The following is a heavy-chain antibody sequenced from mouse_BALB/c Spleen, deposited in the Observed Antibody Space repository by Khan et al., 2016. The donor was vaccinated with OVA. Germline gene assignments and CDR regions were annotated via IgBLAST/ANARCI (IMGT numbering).Heavy chain of an antibody. V-gene: IGHV14-3*02. J-gene: IGHJ2*01. CDR3: ARMAEK. CDR1: GLTFKDTY. CDR2: IDPQNGNP. Sequence: VRLQQSGAELVKSGATVKLSCTASGLTFKDTYMHWLKQWPEQGLEWIGRIDPQNGNPKSDPKFQGKATITADTSSNTAYLQISILTSKDTAGYDCARMAEKWGQGTTVTVSS.